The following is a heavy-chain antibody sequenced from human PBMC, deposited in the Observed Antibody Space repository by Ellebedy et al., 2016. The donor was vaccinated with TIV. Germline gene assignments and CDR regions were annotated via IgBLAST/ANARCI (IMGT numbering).Heavy chain of an antibody. CDR2: INPKTGGT. Sequence: ASVKVSCXASGYTFTSFGITWVRQAPGQGLEWMGWINPKTGGTHYAQKFQGRVTMTRDTSISTAYMELSSLKSDDKALYYCARGKGSGDFWSGFCDYWGRGTPVTVSS. V-gene: IGHV1-2*02. CDR3: ARGKGSGDFWSGFCDY. D-gene: IGHD3-3*01. CDR1: GYTFTSFG. J-gene: IGHJ4*02.